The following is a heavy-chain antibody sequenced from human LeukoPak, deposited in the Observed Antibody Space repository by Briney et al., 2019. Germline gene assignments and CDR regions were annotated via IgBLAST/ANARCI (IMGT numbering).Heavy chain of an antibody. CDR3: ARGRYLTTGGGAAAGFLDY. Sequence: SETLSLTCGVSGGSFSGYYWNWIRQPPGKGLEWIGEINHSGSTNYNPSLKSQVTISVDTSQKQFSLRLSSVTAADTAVYYCARGRYLTTGGGAAAGFLDYWGQGTLVTVSS. CDR1: GGSFSGYY. J-gene: IGHJ4*02. D-gene: IGHD6-13*01. CDR2: INHSGST. V-gene: IGHV4-34*01.